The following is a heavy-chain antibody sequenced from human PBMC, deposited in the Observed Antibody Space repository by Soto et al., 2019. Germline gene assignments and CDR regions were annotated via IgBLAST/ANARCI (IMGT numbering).Heavy chain of an antibody. CDR3: ARWRSAAGTGWFDP. Sequence: QVQLVQSGAEVKKPGASVKVSCKASGYTFTSYDINWVRQATGQGLEWMGWMKPNSGNTGYAQRFQGRVTMSRNTSISTAYMGLGSLRSEDTAVYYCARWRSAAGTGWFDPWGQGTLVNVSS. CDR2: MKPNSGNT. D-gene: IGHD6-13*01. J-gene: IGHJ5*02. CDR1: GYTFTSYD. V-gene: IGHV1-8*01.